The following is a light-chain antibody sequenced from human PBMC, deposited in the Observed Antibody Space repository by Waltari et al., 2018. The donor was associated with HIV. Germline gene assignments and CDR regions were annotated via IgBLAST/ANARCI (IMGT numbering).Light chain of an antibody. CDR2: EVS. Sequence: QSALPQPASVSGSFGQSITISCTGTSSDVGGYHYVSWYQQQPGKAPKLLISEVSNRPSGVSSRFSGSKSGNTASLTIFWLQAEDEADYYCSSYTNRDTVVFGGGTKLTVV. CDR1: SSDVGGYHY. CDR3: SSYTNRDTVV. V-gene: IGLV2-14*03. J-gene: IGLJ2*01.